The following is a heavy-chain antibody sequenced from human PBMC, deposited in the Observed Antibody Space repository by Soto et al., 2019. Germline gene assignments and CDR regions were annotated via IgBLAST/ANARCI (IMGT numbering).Heavy chain of an antibody. D-gene: IGHD2-2*01. J-gene: IGHJ6*02. Sequence: GGSLRLSCVASGFTLSSYEMNWVRQAPGKGLEWVSYISSSSSSISYPDSVKGRFTISRDNAKNSLYLQMNSLRAEDTAVYYCARESCSSSSCSTRYGMDVWGQGTTVTVSS. CDR3: ARESCSSSSCSTRYGMDV. CDR1: GFTLSSYE. CDR2: ISSSSSSI. V-gene: IGHV3-48*03.